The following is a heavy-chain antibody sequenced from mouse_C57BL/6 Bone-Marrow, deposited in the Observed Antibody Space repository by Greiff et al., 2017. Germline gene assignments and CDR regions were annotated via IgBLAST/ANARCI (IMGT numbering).Heavy chain of an antibody. Sequence: VQLKESGPGLAKPSPTLSLTCSVTGYSITSDYWNWIRKFPGNNLEYMGYISYSGSTYYNPSLKNRISITRDTSKNQYYLQLNSVTTEDTATYYCARRPFSDSSEYFDYWGQGTTLTVSS. V-gene: IGHV3-8*01. D-gene: IGHD3-2*02. J-gene: IGHJ2*01. CDR2: ISYSGST. CDR3: ARRPFSDSSEYFDY. CDR1: GYSITSDY.